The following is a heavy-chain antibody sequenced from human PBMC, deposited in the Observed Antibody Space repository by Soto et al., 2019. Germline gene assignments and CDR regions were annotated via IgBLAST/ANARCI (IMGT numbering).Heavy chain of an antibody. J-gene: IGHJ3*02. CDR2: ISGSGGST. D-gene: IGHD2-21*01. Sequence: EVQLLESGGGLVQPGGSLRLSCAASGFTFSSYAMSWVRQAPGKGLEWVSAISGSGGSTYYADSVKGRFTISRDNSKNTLYLQMNSLRAEDTAVYYCAKDRTNPYCGGDCPLVDAFDIWGQGTMVTVSS. V-gene: IGHV3-23*01. CDR3: AKDRTNPYCGGDCPLVDAFDI. CDR1: GFTFSSYA.